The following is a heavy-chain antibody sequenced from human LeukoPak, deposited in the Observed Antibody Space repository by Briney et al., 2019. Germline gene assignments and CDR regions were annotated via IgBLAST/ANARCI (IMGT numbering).Heavy chain of an antibody. J-gene: IGHJ4*02. CDR3: ATSRFYLES. CDR2: ISGSGGST. CDR1: GFIFSSYA. D-gene: IGHD3-16*02. Sequence: GGSLRLSCAASGFIFSSYAMSWVRQAPGKGLEWVSAISGSGGSTYYADSVKGRFTISRDNAKNSLYLQMNSLRAEDTAVYYCATSRFYLESWGQGTLVTVSS. V-gene: IGHV3-23*01.